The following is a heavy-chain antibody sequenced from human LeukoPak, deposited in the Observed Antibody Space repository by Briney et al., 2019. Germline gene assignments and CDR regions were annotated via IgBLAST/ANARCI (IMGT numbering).Heavy chain of an antibody. V-gene: IGHV4-61*02. CDR1: GGSISSGSYY. CDR3: ARVGYGDYQNVYFQH. J-gene: IGHJ1*01. Sequence: SETLSLTCSVSGGSISSGSYYWSWIRQPAGKGLEWIGRIYTSGSTNYNPSLKSRVTISVDTSKNQFSLKLSSVTAADTAVYYCARVGYGDYQNVYFQHWGQGTLVTVSS. CDR2: IYTSGST. D-gene: IGHD4-17*01.